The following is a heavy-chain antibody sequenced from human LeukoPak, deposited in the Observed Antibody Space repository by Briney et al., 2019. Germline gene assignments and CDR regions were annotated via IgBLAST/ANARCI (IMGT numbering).Heavy chain of an antibody. V-gene: IGHV4-34*01. CDR1: GGSFSGYY. D-gene: IGHD2-15*01. Sequence: SETLSLTCAVYGGSFSGYYWSWIRHPPGKGLEWIGEINHSGSTNYNPSLKSRVTISVDTSKNQFSLKLSSVTAADTAVYYCARGGFHVGGYCSGGSCYAYWGQGTLVTVSS. J-gene: IGHJ4*02. CDR3: ARGGFHVGGYCSGGSCYAY. CDR2: INHSGST.